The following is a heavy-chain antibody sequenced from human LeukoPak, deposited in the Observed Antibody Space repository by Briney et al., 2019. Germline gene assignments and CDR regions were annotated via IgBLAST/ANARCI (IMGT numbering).Heavy chain of an antibody. V-gene: IGHV3-48*04. CDR3: AELGITMIGGV. Sequence: GGSLRLSCAASGFTFSSYGMHWVRQAPGKGLEWVSYISSSGSTIYYADSVKGRFTISRDNAKNSLYLQVNSLRAEDTAVYYCAELGITMIGGVWGKGTTVTISS. CDR1: GFTFSSYG. D-gene: IGHD3-10*02. J-gene: IGHJ6*04. CDR2: ISSSGSTI.